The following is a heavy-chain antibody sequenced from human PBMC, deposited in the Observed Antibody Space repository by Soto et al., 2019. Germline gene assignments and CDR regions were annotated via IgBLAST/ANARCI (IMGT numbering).Heavy chain of an antibody. CDR2: VFPRDSDV. CDR1: GYDFNNFW. D-gene: IGHD2-2*01. V-gene: IGHV5-51*01. CDR3: ARHFDCSTTSCYIDY. Sequence: GESLKISCRASGYDFNNFWIGWVRQMPGKGLEWVGIVFPRDSDVRYSPSFQGRVTISVDKSINAAYLQWSGLKASDTAMYYCARHFDCSTTSCYIDYWGQGSPVTVSS. J-gene: IGHJ4*03.